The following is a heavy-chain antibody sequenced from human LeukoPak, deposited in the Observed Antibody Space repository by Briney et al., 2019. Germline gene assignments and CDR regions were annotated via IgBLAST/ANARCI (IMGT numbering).Heavy chain of an antibody. CDR3: ARPRRRYFDWSDAFDI. CDR2: IKQDGSEK. V-gene: IGHV3-7*01. D-gene: IGHD3-9*01. Sequence: PGGSLRLSCAASGFTFTTYWMGWVRQAPGKGLEWVANIKQDGSEKYYVDSVKGRFTISRDNAKNSLYLQMNSLRAEDTAVYYCARPRRRYFDWSDAFDIWGQGTMVTVSS. J-gene: IGHJ3*02. CDR1: GFTFTTYW.